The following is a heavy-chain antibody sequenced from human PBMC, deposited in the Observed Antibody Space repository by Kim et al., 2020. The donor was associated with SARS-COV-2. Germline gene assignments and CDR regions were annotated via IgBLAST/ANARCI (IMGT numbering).Heavy chain of an antibody. V-gene: IGHV3-21*01. CDR1: GFTFSGYG. J-gene: IGHJ3*01. D-gene: IGHD6-19*01. Sequence: GGSLRLSCAASGFTFSGYGMNWVRQAPGKGLEWVSAISSSSSYTYYADSVKGRFTISRDNAKNSLYLQMNSLRAEDTAVYYCATLVRAGNRNACDLWGQGTLVTVSS. CDR2: ISSSSSYT. CDR3: ATLVRAGNRNACDL.